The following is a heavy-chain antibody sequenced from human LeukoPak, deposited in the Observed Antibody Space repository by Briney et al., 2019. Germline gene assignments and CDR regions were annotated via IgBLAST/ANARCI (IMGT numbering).Heavy chain of an antibody. CDR1: GFTFSSYS. D-gene: IGHD4-17*01. Sequence: GGSLRLSCAASGFTFSSYSMNWVRQAPGKGLEWVSSISSSSSYIYYADSVKGRFTISRDNAKNSLYLQMNSLRAEDTAVYYCAKMDYGDYSIASDYWGRGTLVTVSS. V-gene: IGHV3-21*01. J-gene: IGHJ4*02. CDR2: ISSSSSYI. CDR3: AKMDYGDYSIASDY.